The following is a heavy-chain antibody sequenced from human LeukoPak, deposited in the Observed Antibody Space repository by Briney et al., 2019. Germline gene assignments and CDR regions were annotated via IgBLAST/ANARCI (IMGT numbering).Heavy chain of an antibody. CDR3: ARDARVVLDY. Sequence: GGSLRLSCAASRFTFSSYWMSWVRQAPGKGLEWVANIQQDGSEKYYGDSVKGRFTISRDNAKNSLYLQMNSLRAEDTAVYYCARDARVVLDYWGQGTLVTVSS. J-gene: IGHJ4*02. V-gene: IGHV3-7*01. CDR2: IQQDGSEK. D-gene: IGHD2-2*01. CDR1: RFTFSSYW.